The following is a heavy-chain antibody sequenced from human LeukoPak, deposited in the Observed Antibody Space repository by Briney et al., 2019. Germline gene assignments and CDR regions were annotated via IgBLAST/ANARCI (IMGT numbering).Heavy chain of an antibody. CDR1: GYSISSGHY. V-gene: IGHV4-38-2*02. J-gene: IGHJ5*02. CDR2: IYLSGTT. CDR3: ARDGFRGNNWFDP. Sequence: PSETLSLTCTVSGYSISSGHYWGWIRQPPGKGLEWIGIIYLSGTTYYNPSLKSRVTISVDTSKNQFSLKLSSVTAADTAVYYCARDGFRGNNWFDPWGQGTLVTVSS.